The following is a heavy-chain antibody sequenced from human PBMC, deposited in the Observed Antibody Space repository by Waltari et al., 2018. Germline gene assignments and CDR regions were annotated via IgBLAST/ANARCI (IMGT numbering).Heavy chain of an antibody. V-gene: IGHV4-30-4*08. CDR1: GGSVSSGLHY. J-gene: IGHJ6*03. D-gene: IGHD3-22*01. CDR2: IYPSGTP. CDR3: ARVVKYYDSFGFPSDYMDV. Sequence: QVQLRESGPGLVKPSQTLSLTCSVSGGSVSSGLHYWSWIRQSPGKGLEWIGYIYPSGTPYYTPSLRGRLTLSVDTSNYQSSLKLTSVTAADTAVYYCARVVKYYDSFGFPSDYMDVWGKGTTVIVSS.